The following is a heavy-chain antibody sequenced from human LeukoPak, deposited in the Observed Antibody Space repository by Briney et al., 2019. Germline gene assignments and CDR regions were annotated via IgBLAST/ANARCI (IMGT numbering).Heavy chain of an antibody. CDR3: ARDGGLHTNFDY. Sequence: PGGSLRLSCAASGFSFRNYWMGWVRQAPGKGLEWVANTKPDGSAEYYADSVRGRFSTSRDNANNLLYLQMNSLRAEDTAVYYCARDGGLHTNFDYWGQGTLVTVSS. V-gene: IGHV3-7*01. J-gene: IGHJ4*02. CDR1: GFSFRNYW. CDR2: TKPDGSAE. D-gene: IGHD2-15*01.